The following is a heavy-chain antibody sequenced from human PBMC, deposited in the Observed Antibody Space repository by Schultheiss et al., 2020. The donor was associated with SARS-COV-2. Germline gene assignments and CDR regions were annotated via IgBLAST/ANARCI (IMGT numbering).Heavy chain of an antibody. V-gene: IGHV4-34*01. CDR3: ARGSIVATRPQFDY. Sequence: SETLSLTCAVYGGSFSGYYWSWIRQPPGKGLEWIGEINHSGSTNYNPSLKSRVTISVDTSKNQFSLKLSSLTAADTAVYYCARGSIVATRPQFDYWGQGTLVTVSS. D-gene: IGHD5-12*01. CDR1: GGSFSGYY. CDR2: INHSGST. J-gene: IGHJ4*02.